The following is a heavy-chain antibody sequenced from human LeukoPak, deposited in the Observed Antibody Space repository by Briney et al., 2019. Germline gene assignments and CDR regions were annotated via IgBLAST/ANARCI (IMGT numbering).Heavy chain of an antibody. J-gene: IGHJ4*02. V-gene: IGHV3-30*18. CDR3: AKGGGYYFDY. CDR1: GFTLSSYG. D-gene: IGHD2-15*01. CDR2: ISYDGRNK. Sequence: GGSLRLSCAASGFTLSSYGVHWVRQAPGKGLEWVAVISYDGRNKYYADSVKGRFTISRDNSKNTLYLQMNSLRAEDTAVYYCAKGGGYYFDYWGQGTLVTVSS.